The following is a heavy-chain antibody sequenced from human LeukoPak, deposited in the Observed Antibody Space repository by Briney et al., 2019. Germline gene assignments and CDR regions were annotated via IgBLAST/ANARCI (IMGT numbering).Heavy chain of an antibody. CDR1: GFTFSSYA. Sequence: GSLRLSCAASGFTFSSYAMSWVRQAPGKGLEWVSAISGSSGSTYYADSVKGRFTISRDNSKNTLYLQMNSLRAEDTAVYYCAKGQTMTTVTTGMDYWGQGTLVTVSS. J-gene: IGHJ4*02. CDR3: AKGQTMTTVTTGMDY. D-gene: IGHD4-11*01. CDR2: ISGSSGST. V-gene: IGHV3-23*01.